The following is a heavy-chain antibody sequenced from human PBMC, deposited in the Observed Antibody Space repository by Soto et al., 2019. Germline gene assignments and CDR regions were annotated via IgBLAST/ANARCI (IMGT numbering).Heavy chain of an antibody. CDR1: GFTFSSYA. D-gene: IGHD3-22*01. Sequence: LRLSCAASGFTFSSYAMSWVRQAPGKGLEWVSAISGSGGSTYYADSVKGRFTISRDNSKNTLYLQMNSLRAEDTAVYYCAKDADYESSGYYYPSTFDYWGQGTLVTVSS. V-gene: IGHV3-23*01. CDR2: ISGSGGST. CDR3: AKDADYESSGYYYPSTFDY. J-gene: IGHJ4*02.